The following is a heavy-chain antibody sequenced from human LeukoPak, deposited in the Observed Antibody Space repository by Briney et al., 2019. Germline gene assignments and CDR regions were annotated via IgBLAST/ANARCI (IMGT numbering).Heavy chain of an antibody. J-gene: IGHJ6*03. D-gene: IGHD2-15*01. Sequence: ASVKVSCKASGYIFTTYYMHWVRQAPGQGLEWMGIINPTGGSTSYAQKVQGTVTMTRDMSTSTVYMELSSLRSEDTAVYFCARSRAPGTASLYFYYYYMDVWGRGTTVTVSS. V-gene: IGHV1-46*01. CDR2: INPTGGST. CDR1: GYIFTTYY. CDR3: ARSRAPGTASLYFYYYYMDV.